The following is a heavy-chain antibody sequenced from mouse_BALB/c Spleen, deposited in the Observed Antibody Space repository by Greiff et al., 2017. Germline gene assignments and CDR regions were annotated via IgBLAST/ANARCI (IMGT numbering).Heavy chain of an antibody. V-gene: IGHV14-4*02. CDR2: IDPENGDT. CDR1: GFNIKDYY. Sequence: ELVRSGASVKLSCTASGFNIKDYYMHWVKQRPEQGLEWIGWIDPENGDTEYAPKFQGKATMTADTSSNTAYLQLSSLTSEDTAVYYCNPYDYEDYWGQGTTLTVSS. D-gene: IGHD2-4*01. CDR3: NPYDYEDY. J-gene: IGHJ2*01.